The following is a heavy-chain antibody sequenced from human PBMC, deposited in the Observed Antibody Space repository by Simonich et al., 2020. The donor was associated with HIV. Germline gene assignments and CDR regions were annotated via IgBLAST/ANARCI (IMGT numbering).Heavy chain of an antibody. CDR2: VNQSGST. J-gene: IGHJ5*02. D-gene: IGHD2-2*01. CDR1: GGSFMKYH. Sequence: QVQLPQWGAGLLKPSETLSLTCAVHGGSFMKYHWSWIRQPPGKGLEWIGEVNQSGSTTHNPSLKSRVTISVDTSKNQFSLKLSSMTAADTAVYYCARHMCSGISCSEGYNWFAPWGQGTLVTVSS. CDR3: ARHMCSGISCSEGYNWFAP. V-gene: IGHV4-34*01.